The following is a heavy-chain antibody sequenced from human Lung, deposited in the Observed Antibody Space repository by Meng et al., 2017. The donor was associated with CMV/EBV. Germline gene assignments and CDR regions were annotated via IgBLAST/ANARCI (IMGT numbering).Heavy chain of an antibody. D-gene: IGHD2-15*01. CDR3: ARRPGYDHHDY. V-gene: IGHV1-18*04. CDR2: VSAYNGDT. CDR1: GYKFTTYH. Sequence: SXXVSCKASGYKFTTYHLSWVRQAPGQGLEWMGWVSAYNGDTNYVQKFQGRVTMTADTSTSTAYMELRNLTSDDTAVYYCARRPGYDHHDYWGEGTLVTVSS. J-gene: IGHJ4*02.